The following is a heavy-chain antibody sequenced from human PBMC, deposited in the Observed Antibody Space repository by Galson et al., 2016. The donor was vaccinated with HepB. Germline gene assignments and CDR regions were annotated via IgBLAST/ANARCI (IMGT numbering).Heavy chain of an antibody. Sequence: SLRLSCAASGFRFSGIWMAWVRQAPGKGLEWVANIKEDGTEENYSDSVKGRFTISRDNAKNSLFVQMNSLRVDDTAVYYCLREARSRFGSGPRLDYWGQGILVTVSS. D-gene: IGHD3-10*01. CDR3: LREARSRFGSGPRLDY. CDR1: GFRFSGIW. CDR2: IKEDGTEE. J-gene: IGHJ4*02. V-gene: IGHV3-7*01.